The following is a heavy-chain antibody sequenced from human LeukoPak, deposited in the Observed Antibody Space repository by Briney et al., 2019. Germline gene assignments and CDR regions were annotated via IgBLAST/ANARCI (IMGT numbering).Heavy chain of an antibody. J-gene: IGHJ5*02. V-gene: IGHV1-18*01. D-gene: IGHD3-22*01. CDR3: ARSGRLYDSSPMDWFDP. CDR2: ISAYNGNT. CDR1: GYTFTSYG. Sequence: GASVKVSCKASGYTFTSYGISWVRQAPGQGLEWMGWISAYNGNTNYAQKLQGRVTMTTDTSTSTAYMELRSLRSDDTAVYYCARSGRLYDSSPMDWFDPWGQGTLVTVSS.